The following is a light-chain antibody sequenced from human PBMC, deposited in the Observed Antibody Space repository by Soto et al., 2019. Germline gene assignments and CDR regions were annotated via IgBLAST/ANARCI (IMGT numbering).Light chain of an antibody. CDR3: QQYDDWLGT. J-gene: IGKJ1*01. CDR2: GAS. CDR1: QSIDSN. V-gene: IGKV3D-15*01. Sequence: EIVMTQAPATLSVSPGERATLSCRASQSIDSNLAWYQQTPGQAPRLLIYGASTRSTGIPARFSGSGSGTELTLTISSLQSEEFAVYYCQQYDDWLGTFGQGTKVQVK.